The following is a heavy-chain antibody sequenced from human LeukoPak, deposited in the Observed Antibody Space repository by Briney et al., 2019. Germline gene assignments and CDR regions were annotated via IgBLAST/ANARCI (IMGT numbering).Heavy chain of an antibody. V-gene: IGHV3-21*01. Sequence: GGSLRLSCAASGFTFSSYSMNWVRQAPGKGLEWVSSISSSSSYIYYADSVKGRFTISRDNAKNSLYLQMNSLRAEDTAVYYCARDSSGYYSNDAFDIWGQGTMVTVSS. J-gene: IGHJ3*02. CDR1: GFTFSSYS. CDR2: ISSSSSYI. D-gene: IGHD3-22*01. CDR3: ARDSSGYYSNDAFDI.